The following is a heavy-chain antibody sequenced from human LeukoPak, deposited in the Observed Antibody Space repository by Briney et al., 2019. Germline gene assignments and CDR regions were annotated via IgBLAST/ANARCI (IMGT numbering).Heavy chain of an antibody. J-gene: IGHJ6*03. CDR2: IRYDGSNL. Sequence: GGSLRLSCAASGFTFSNYGMHWVRQAPGKGLEWVAFIRYDGSNLNYTDSVKGRFTISRDNSKNTLYLQMNSLRAEDTAVYYCARDPHITIFGVVGRGANMDVWGKGTTVTVSS. D-gene: IGHD3-3*01. V-gene: IGHV3-30*02. CDR1: GFTFSNYG. CDR3: ARDPHITIFGVVGRGANMDV.